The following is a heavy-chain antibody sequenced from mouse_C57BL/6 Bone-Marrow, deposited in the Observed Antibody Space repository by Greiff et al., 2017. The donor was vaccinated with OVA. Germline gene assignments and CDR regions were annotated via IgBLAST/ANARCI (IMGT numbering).Heavy chain of an antibody. V-gene: IGHV1-74*01. Sequence: QVQLQQPRAELVKPGASVKVSCKASGYTFTSYWMHWVKQRPGQGLEWIGRIHPSDSDTNYNQKFKGKATLTVDKSSSTAYMQLSSLTSEDSAVYDCAREGIYGKGARDYWGQGTSVTVSS. J-gene: IGHJ4*01. CDR2: IHPSDSDT. CDR1: GYTFTSYW. CDR3: AREGIYGKGARDY. D-gene: IGHD2-1*01.